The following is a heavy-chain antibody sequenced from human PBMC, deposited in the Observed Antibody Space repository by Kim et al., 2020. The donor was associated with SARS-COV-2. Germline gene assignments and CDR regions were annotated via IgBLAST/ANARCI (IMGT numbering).Heavy chain of an antibody. V-gene: IGHV3-21*01. D-gene: IGHD6-6*01. Sequence: GGSLRLSCAASGFTFSSYSMNWVRQAPGKGLEWVSSISSSSSYIYYADSVKGRFTISRDNAKNSLYLQMNSLRAEDTAVYYCARVNADPTSIAGSFDYWGQGTLVTVSS. CDR1: GFTFSSYS. J-gene: IGHJ4*02. CDR3: ARVNADPTSIAGSFDY. CDR2: ISSSSSYI.